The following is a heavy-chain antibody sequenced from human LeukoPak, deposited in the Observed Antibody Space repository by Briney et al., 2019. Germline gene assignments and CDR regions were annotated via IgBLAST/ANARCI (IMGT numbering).Heavy chain of an antibody. V-gene: IGHV4-59*12. Sequence: SETLSLTCTVSGASISTYYWTWIRQPPGKGLEWIGYIYYSRSTNYNPSLKNRVTLSVDTSKNQFSLRLSSVTAADTAVYYCARDLEAGGTLDYWGQGTLVTVSS. CDR3: ARDLEAGGTLDY. J-gene: IGHJ4*02. D-gene: IGHD6-13*01. CDR1: GASISTYY. CDR2: IYYSRST.